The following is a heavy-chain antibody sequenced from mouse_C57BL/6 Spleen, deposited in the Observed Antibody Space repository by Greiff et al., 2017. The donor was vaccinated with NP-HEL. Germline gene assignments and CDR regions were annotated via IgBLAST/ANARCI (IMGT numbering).Heavy chain of an antibody. CDR2: ISSGSSTI. J-gene: IGHJ1*03. CDR1: GFTFSDYG. V-gene: IGHV5-17*01. D-gene: IGHD1-1*01. Sequence: DVQLVESGGGLVKPGGSLKLSCAASGFTFSDYGMHWVRQAPEKGLEWVAYISSGSSTIYYADTVKGRFTISRDNAKNTLFLQMTSLRSEDTAMYYCARGMITTVVATSYWYFDVWGTGTTVTVSS. CDR3: ARGMITTVVATSYWYFDV.